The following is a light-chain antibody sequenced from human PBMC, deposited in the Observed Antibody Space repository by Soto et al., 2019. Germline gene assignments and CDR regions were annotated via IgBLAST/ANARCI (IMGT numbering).Light chain of an antibody. CDR2: DVS. CDR1: SSDVGGYNY. V-gene: IGLV2-14*01. CDR3: SSYTSFSTPHVV. J-gene: IGLJ2*01. Sequence: QSVLTQPASVSGSPGQSITISCTGTSSDVGGYNYVSWYQQHPDKAPKLMIYDVSNRPSGVSNRFSGSKSGNTASLTISGLQAEDEADYYCSSYTSFSTPHVVFGGGTKLTVL.